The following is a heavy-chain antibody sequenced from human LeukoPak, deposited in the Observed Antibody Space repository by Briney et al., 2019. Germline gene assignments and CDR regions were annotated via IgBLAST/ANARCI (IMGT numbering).Heavy chain of an antibody. CDR2: ISGSGDNT. V-gene: IGHV3-23*01. D-gene: IGHD3-22*01. J-gene: IGHJ4*02. CDR3: AKGSYYDSSGSFYFDY. Sequence: GGSLRLSCAASGFTFSSYTMSWVRQAPGKGLEWVSGISGSGDNTYYADSVKGRFTISRDNSKNTLYVQMNSLGTEDTAAYYCAKGSYYDSSGSFYFDYWGQGTLVTVSS. CDR1: GFTFSSYT.